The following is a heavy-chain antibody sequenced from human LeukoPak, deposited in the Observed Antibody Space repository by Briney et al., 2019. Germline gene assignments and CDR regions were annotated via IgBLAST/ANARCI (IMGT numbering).Heavy chain of an antibody. CDR3: ARGVELIAVVAGDRERRTFDI. Sequence: PGGSLRLSCAASGFTFSSYSMNWVRQAPGKGLEWVSYISSSSSTIYYADSVKGRFTISRDNAKNSLYLQMNSLRAEDTAVYYCARGVELIAVVAGDRERRTFDIWGQGTMVSVSS. D-gene: IGHD6-19*01. CDR2: ISSSSSTI. V-gene: IGHV3-48*01. J-gene: IGHJ3*02. CDR1: GFTFSSYS.